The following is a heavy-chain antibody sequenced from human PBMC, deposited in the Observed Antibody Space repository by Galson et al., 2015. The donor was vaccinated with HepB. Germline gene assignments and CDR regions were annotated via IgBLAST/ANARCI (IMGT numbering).Heavy chain of an antibody. CDR1: GFTFSSYW. V-gene: IGHV3-7*03. CDR3: ARLGGRRWIQLWSLFDY. CDR2: IKQDGSEK. J-gene: IGHJ4*02. Sequence: SLRLSCAASGFTFSSYWMSWVRQAPGKGLEWVANIKQDGSEKYYVDSVKGRFTISRDNAKNSLYLQMNSLRAEDTAVYYCARLGGRRWIQLWSLFDYWGQVTLVTVSS. D-gene: IGHD5-18*01.